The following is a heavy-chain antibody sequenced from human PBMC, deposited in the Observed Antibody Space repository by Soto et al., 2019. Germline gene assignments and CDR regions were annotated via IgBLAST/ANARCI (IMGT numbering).Heavy chain of an antibody. D-gene: IGHD6-6*01. J-gene: IGHJ4*02. Sequence: XGSLRLACAASGFTFSDYSMSWILQAPGKGLEWVSYISSSGSTIYYADSLRGRFTISRDNAKNSLYLQMNSLRAEDTAVYYCAREGSIAARLFDYWGQGTLVTVSS. CDR3: AREGSIAARLFDY. CDR1: GFTFSDYS. CDR2: ISSSGSTI. V-gene: IGHV3-11*01.